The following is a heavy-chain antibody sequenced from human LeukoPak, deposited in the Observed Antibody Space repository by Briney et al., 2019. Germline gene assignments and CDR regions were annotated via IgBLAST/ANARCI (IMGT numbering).Heavy chain of an antibody. CDR3: AKGNWRYFDY. J-gene: IGHJ4*02. CDR2: ISGSGGST. D-gene: IGHD1-1*01. V-gene: IGHV3-23*01. CDR1: GFTFSTYV. Sequence: GGSLRLSCAASGFTFSTYVMSWVRQAPGKGLEWVSAISGSGGSTYYADSVKARFTISRDNSKNTLYLQMNSLGADDKAVYYCAKGNWRYFDYWGQGTLVTVSS.